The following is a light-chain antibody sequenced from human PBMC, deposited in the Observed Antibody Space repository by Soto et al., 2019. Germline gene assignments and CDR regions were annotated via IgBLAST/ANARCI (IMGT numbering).Light chain of an antibody. CDR1: QSVSNN. V-gene: IGKV3-15*01. J-gene: IGKJ4*01. CDR2: GAS. CDR3: QQYNNWPRGT. Sequence: EIVMTQSPATLSVSPGERATLSCRASQSVSNNLAWYQQKPGQAPRLLIYGASTRATGIPARFSGSGSGTEFTLTISSLQSEDFAVYYCQQYNNWPRGTFSGGTKVEIK.